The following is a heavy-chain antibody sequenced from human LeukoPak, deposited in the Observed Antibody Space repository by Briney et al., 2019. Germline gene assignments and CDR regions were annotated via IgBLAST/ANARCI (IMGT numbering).Heavy chain of an antibody. Sequence: SDPLSLTCTVCGGLLSFYYWLWMRQPPAKGREWFGYIYYSGSTNYNPSRKSRVTISVDTSKNPFSLKLSSVTAAHTAVYFCARQLRGEAVAGHLQPFDYWGQGTLVTVSS. CDR3: ARQLRGEAVAGHLQPFDY. J-gene: IGHJ4*02. V-gene: IGHV4-59*08. CDR1: GGLLSFYY. D-gene: IGHD6-19*01. CDR2: IYYSGST.